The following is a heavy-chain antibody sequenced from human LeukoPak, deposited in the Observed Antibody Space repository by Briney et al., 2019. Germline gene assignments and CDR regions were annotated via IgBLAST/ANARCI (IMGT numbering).Heavy chain of an antibody. J-gene: IGHJ4*02. D-gene: IGHD4-11*01. CDR1: GFTFSDYY. Sequence: GGSLRLSCAASGFTFSDYYINWIRQAPGKGLEWVSFISSRSDYIYYADSVKGRFTTSRDNVNNSLYLHMNSLRAEDTAVYYCASFRDHSNWNWGQGTLVTVSS. CDR3: ASFRDHSNWN. CDR2: ISSRSDYI. V-gene: IGHV3-11*06.